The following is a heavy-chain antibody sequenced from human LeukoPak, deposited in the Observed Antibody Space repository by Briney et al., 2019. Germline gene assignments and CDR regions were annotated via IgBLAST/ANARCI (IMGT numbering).Heavy chain of an antibody. CDR1: GYTFTSYG. Sequence: ASVKVSCKASGYTFTSYGISWVRQAPGQGLEWMGGIIPIFGTANYAQKFQGRVTITVDKSTSTAYMELSSLRSEDTAVYYCARSGNITVTTNNWFDPWGQGTLVTVSS. D-gene: IGHD4-17*01. J-gene: IGHJ5*02. CDR2: IIPIFGTA. CDR3: ARSGNITVTTNNWFDP. V-gene: IGHV1-69*06.